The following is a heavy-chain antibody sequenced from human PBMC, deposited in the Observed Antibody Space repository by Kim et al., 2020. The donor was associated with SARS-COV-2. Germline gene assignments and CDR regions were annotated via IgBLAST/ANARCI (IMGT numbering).Heavy chain of an antibody. Sequence: STNCNPSLKSRVTISVDTSKNQFSLKLSSVTAADTAVYYCARGASTNFDYWGQGTPVTVSS. D-gene: IGHD1-1*01. V-gene: IGHV4-59*09. J-gene: IGHJ4*02. CDR2: ST. CDR3: ARGASTNFDY.